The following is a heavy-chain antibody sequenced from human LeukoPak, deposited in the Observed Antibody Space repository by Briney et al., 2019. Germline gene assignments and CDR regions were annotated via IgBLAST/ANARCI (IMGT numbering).Heavy chain of an antibody. J-gene: IGHJ2*01. D-gene: IGHD5-24*01. CDR1: GFTFSSYG. CDR3: AKAPLGWKNGYNHWYFDL. CDR2: ISGSGGST. V-gene: IGHV3-23*01. Sequence: PGGTLRLSCAASGFTFSSYGMSWVRQAPGKGLEWVSAISGSGGSTYYADSVKGRFTISRDNSKNTLYLQMNSLRAEDTAVYYCAKAPLGWKNGYNHWYFDLWGRGTLVTVSS.